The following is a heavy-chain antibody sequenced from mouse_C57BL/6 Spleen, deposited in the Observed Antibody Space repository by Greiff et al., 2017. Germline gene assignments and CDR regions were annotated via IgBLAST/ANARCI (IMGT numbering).Heavy chain of an antibody. D-gene: IGHD2-4*01. CDR1: GYSITSGYY. Sequence: EVQLQQSGPGLVKPSQSLSLTCSVTGYSITSGYYWNWIRQFPGNKLEWMGYISYDGSNNYNPSLKNRISITRDTSKNQFFLKLNSVTTEDTATYYCASFDYGGYFDYWGQGTTLTVSS. CDR2: ISYDGSN. V-gene: IGHV3-6*01. CDR3: ASFDYGGYFDY. J-gene: IGHJ2*01.